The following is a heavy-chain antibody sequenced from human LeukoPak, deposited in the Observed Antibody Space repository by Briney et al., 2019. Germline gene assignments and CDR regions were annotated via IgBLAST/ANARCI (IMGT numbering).Heavy chain of an antibody. J-gene: IGHJ5*02. V-gene: IGHV4-34*01. CDR3: ARQAYSSNLGWFDP. Sequence: PSETLSLTCAVYGGSFSDYYWSWIRQPPGKGLEWIGEINHSGSTNYNPSLKSRVTISVDTSKNQFSLKLSSVTAADTAVYYCARQAYSSNLGWFDPWGQGTLVTVSS. D-gene: IGHD6-13*01. CDR2: INHSGST. CDR1: GGSFSDYY.